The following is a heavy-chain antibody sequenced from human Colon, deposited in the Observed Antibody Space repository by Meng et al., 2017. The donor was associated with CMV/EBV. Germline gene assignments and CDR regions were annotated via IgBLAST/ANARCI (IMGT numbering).Heavy chain of an antibody. CDR3: AREAVTAPIDY. CDR1: GFTFSNYG. Sequence: GGSLRLSCVAPGFTFSNYGLHWVRQAPGKGLEWVTFIRYDGRKEYYADSVKGRFTIYRDNSKKTVYLVMNSLRSQDTAVYYCAREAVTAPIDYWGQGTLVTVSS. J-gene: IGHJ4*02. V-gene: IGHV3-30*02. D-gene: IGHD2-21*02. CDR2: IRYDGRKE.